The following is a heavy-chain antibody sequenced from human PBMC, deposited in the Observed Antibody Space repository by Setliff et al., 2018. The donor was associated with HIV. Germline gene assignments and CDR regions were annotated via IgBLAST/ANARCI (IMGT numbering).Heavy chain of an antibody. J-gene: IGHJ4*02. Sequence: SETLSLTCAVYGPSFSGYYWNWIRQFPGKSLEWIGEINHSGTTNYSPSFKSRLNISVDVSKNQFSLRLASLSTADTAAYFCAAKPMIRGRPFAFWGQATLVTVSS. CDR1: GPSFSGYY. V-gene: IGHV4-34*01. CDR3: AAKPMIRGRPFAF. CDR2: INHSGTT. D-gene: IGHD3-10*01.